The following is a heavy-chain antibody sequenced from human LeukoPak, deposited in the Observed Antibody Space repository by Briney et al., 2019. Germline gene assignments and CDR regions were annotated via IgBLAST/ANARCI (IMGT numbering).Heavy chain of an antibody. CDR3: ARDPSISWYSVWGWFDP. CDR1: GFTFSSYA. J-gene: IGHJ5*02. CDR2: ISGSGGST. D-gene: IGHD6-13*01. V-gene: IGHV3-23*01. Sequence: GGSLRLSCAASGFTFSSYAMSWVRQAPGKGLEWVSAISGSGGSTYYADSVKGRFTISRDNSKNTLYLQMNSLRAEDTAVYYCARDPSISWYSVWGWFDPWGQGTLVSVSS.